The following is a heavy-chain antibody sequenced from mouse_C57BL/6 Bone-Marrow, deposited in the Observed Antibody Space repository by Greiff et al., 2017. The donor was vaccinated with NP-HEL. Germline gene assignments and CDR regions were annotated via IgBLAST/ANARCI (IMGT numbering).Heavy chain of an antibody. CDR2: IDPENGDT. V-gene: IGHV14-4*01. J-gene: IGHJ2*01. D-gene: IGHD1-3*01. Sequence: VQLQQSGAELVRPGASVKLSYTASVFNIKDDYMHWVKQRPEQGLEWIGWIDPENGDTEYASKFQGKATITADTSSNTAYLQLSSLTSEDTAVYYCTTSDNSYFDYWGQGTTLTVSS. CDR3: TTSDNSYFDY. CDR1: VFNIKDDY.